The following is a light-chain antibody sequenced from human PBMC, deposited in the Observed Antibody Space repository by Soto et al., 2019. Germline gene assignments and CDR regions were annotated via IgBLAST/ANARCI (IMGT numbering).Light chain of an antibody. Sequence: QSVLAQPRSVSGSPGQSVTISCTGTSSDIGVYNYVSWYQQLPGKAPKLLISDVTKRPSGVPDRFSGSKSGNTASLTISGLQAEDEADYYCCSYAGAYIYVFGTGTKVTV. J-gene: IGLJ1*01. CDR2: DVT. V-gene: IGLV2-11*01. CDR3: CSYAGAYIYV. CDR1: SSDIGVYNY.